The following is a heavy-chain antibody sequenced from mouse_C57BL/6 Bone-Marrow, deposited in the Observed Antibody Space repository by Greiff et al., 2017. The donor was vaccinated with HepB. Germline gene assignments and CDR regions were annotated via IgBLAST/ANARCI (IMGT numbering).Heavy chain of an antibody. J-gene: IGHJ1*03. CDR3: ARRYYYGSKGLYWYFDV. Sequence: VQLQQSGAELVMPGASVKLSCKASGYTFTSYWMHWVKQRPGQGLEWIGEIDPSDSYTNYNQKFKGKSTLTVDKSSSTAYMQLSSLTSEDSAVYYCARRYYYGSKGLYWYFDVWGTGTTVTVSS. CDR2: IDPSDSYT. CDR1: GYTFTSYW. D-gene: IGHD1-1*01. V-gene: IGHV1-69*01.